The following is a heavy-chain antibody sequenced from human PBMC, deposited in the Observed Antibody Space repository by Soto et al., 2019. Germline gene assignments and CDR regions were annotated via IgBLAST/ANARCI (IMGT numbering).Heavy chain of an antibody. D-gene: IGHD3-9*01. CDR3: ASAMAATLTCYLLNGVDP. CDR2: INAGNGNT. V-gene: IGHV1-3*01. Sequence: ASVKVSCKASGYTFTSYAMHWVRQAPGQRLDWMGWINAGNGNTKYSQKFQGRVTITRDTSASTSYMALSSLRSEDTAVYYCASAMAATLTCYLLNGVDPWSQGALVTVSS. J-gene: IGHJ5*02. CDR1: GYTFTSYA.